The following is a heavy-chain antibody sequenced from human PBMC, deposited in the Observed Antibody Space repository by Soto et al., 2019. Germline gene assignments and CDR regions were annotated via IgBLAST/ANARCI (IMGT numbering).Heavy chain of an antibody. CDR2: IYYSGST. CDR3: ARDTRFLEWLFPNYYYYGMDV. CDR1: GGSISSSSYY. D-gene: IGHD3-3*01. J-gene: IGHJ6*02. Sequence: SETLSLTCTVSGGSISSSSYYWGWIRQPPGKGLGWIGSIYYSGSTYYNPSLKSRVTISVDTSKNQFSLKLSSVTAADTAVYYCARDTRFLEWLFPNYYYYGMDVWGQGTTVTVSS. V-gene: IGHV4-39*07.